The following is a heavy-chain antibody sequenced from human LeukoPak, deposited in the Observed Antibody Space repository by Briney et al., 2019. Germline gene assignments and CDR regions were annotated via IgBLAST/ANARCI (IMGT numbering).Heavy chain of an antibody. CDR3: ARDHNCSGGSCYSPYNWFDP. V-gene: IGHV4-39*07. CDR2: IYYSGTT. CDR1: GGSIRSSGDY. D-gene: IGHD2-15*01. Sequence: KPAETLSLTCTVSGGSIRSSGDYWGWIRQAPGKGLEWIGSIYYSGTTYHNPSLKSRVTISLDTSKNQFSLKLSSVTAADTAVYYCARDHNCSGGSCYSPYNWFDPWGQGTLVTVSS. J-gene: IGHJ5*02.